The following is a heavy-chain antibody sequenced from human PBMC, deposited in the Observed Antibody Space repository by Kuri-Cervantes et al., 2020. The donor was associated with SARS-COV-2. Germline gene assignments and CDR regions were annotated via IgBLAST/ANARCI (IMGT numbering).Heavy chain of an antibody. CDR3: ARGGHKATIYFDY. CDR1: GVTVSTNY. Sequence: GASMKISCAASGVTVSTNYMSWVLQAPGKGLEWASVNYTGGSTYYADSVKGRFSTSSDNSTNMLYLHMTSLRAEDTAVYYCARGGHKATIYFDYWGQGTLVTVSS. CDR2: NYTGGST. V-gene: IGHV3-53*01. J-gene: IGHJ4*02. D-gene: IGHD5-24*01.